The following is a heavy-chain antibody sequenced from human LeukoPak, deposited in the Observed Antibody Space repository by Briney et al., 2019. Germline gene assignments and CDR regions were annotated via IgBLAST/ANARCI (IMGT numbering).Heavy chain of an antibody. CDR2: IVPGDSDT. CDR1: GYSFTSYW. Sequence: GASLKISSNASGYSFTSYWIGWLRPPPEERLGRVGIIVPGDSDTRYSPSFQGQVTISADKSISTAYLQWSSLKASDTAMYYCARHRGGSGSYDNVFVYWGQGTLVTVSS. D-gene: IGHD3-10*01. J-gene: IGHJ4*02. V-gene: IGHV5-51*01. CDR3: ARHRGGSGSYDNVFVY.